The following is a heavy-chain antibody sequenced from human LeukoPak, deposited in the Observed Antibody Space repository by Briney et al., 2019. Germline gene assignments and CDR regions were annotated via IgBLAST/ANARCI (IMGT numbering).Heavy chain of an antibody. CDR2: IYYTGST. Sequence: SETLSLTCTVSGGSISRRYWTWIRQPPGKGLEWIGYIYYTGSTNYNPSLKSRVTISEAASKNQFSLKLSSVTAADTAVYYCARVSGPDCGDSSLHFDYWGQGTLVTVSS. CDR3: ARVSGPDCGDSSLHFDY. D-gene: IGHD4-17*01. V-gene: IGHV4-59*11. CDR1: GGSISRRY. J-gene: IGHJ4*02.